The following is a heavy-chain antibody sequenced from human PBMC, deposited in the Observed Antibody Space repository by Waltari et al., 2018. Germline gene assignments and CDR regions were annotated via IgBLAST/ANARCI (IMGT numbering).Heavy chain of an antibody. V-gene: IGHV3-33*06. CDR1: GFPFSSYG. Sequence: QVQLVESGGGVVQPGRSLRLSCAASGFPFSSYGMHWVRQAPGKGLGWVAVIWYDGSNKYYADSVKGRFTISRDNSKNTLYLQMNSLRAEDTAVYYCAKDSLRFLEWLLYRRYYFDYWGQGTLVTVSS. J-gene: IGHJ4*02. CDR2: IWYDGSNK. CDR3: AKDSLRFLEWLLYRRYYFDY. D-gene: IGHD3-3*01.